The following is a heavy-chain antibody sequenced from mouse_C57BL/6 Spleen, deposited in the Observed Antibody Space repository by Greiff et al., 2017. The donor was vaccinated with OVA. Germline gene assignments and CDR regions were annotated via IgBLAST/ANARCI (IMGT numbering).Heavy chain of an antibody. CDR2: IYPGDGDT. CDR3: ARFITTVVATRYYAMDY. Sequence: QVQLQQPGPELVKPGASVKISCKASGYAFSSSWMNWVKQRPGKGLEWIGRIYPGDGDTNYNGKFKGKATLTADKSSSTAYMQLSSLTSEDSAVYFCARFITTVVATRYYAMDYWGQGTSVTVSS. J-gene: IGHJ4*01. CDR1: GYAFSSSW. D-gene: IGHD1-1*01. V-gene: IGHV1-82*01.